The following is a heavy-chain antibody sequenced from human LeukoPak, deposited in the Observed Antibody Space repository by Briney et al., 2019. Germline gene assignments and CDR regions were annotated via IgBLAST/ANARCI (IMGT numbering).Heavy chain of an antibody. Sequence: GGSLRLSCAASGFTFSSYWMSWVRQAPGKGLEWVANIKQDGSEKYYVDSVKGRFTISRDSAKNSLYLLMNSLRAEDTAVYYCARGRGLTIFGVISWFDPWGQGTLVTVSS. D-gene: IGHD3-3*01. V-gene: IGHV3-7*01. CDR3: ARGRGLTIFGVISWFDP. CDR2: IKQDGSEK. J-gene: IGHJ5*02. CDR1: GFTFSSYW.